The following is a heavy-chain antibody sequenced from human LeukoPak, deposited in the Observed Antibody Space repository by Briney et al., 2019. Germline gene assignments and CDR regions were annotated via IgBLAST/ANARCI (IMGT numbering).Heavy chain of an antibody. CDR1: GFIFRSYA. CDR2: VSGSGAST. Sequence: PGGSLRLSCAATGFIFRSYAMTWVRQAPGKGLEWVSVVSGSGASTHYADSVKGRFTISRDNSKNTLYLQMNSLRAEDTAVHYCAKAGSSSWDAFDYWGQGTLVTVSS. D-gene: IGHD6-13*01. J-gene: IGHJ4*02. CDR3: AKAGSSSWDAFDY. V-gene: IGHV3-23*01.